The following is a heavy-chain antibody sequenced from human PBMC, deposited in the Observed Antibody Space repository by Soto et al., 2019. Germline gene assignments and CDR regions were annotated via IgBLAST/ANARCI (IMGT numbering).Heavy chain of an antibody. Sequence: GGSLRLSCAASGFTFSSYAMSWVRQAPGKGLEWVSAISGSGGSTYYADSVKGRFTISRDNSKNTLYLQMNSLRAEDTAVYYCAKDSSARLGELSPYSYYYGMDVWGQGTTVTVSS. D-gene: IGHD3-16*02. CDR2: ISGSGGST. V-gene: IGHV3-23*01. J-gene: IGHJ6*02. CDR1: GFTFSSYA. CDR3: AKDSSARLGELSPYSYYYGMDV.